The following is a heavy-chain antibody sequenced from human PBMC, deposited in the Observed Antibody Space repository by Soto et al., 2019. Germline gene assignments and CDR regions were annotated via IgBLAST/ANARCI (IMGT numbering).Heavy chain of an antibody. CDR3: ARGQVRVYYYYGMDV. CDR1: GGSFSGYY. Sequence: AETLSLTCAVYGGSFSGYYWSWVRQAPGKGLEWIGEINHSGSTNYNPSLKSRVTISVDTSKNQFSLKLSSVTAADTAVYYCARGQVRVYYYYGMDVWGQGTTVTVSS. CDR2: INHSGST. V-gene: IGHV4-34*01. J-gene: IGHJ6*02.